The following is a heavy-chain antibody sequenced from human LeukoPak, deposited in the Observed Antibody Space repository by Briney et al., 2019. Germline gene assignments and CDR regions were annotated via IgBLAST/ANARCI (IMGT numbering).Heavy chain of an antibody. J-gene: IGHJ4*02. V-gene: IGHV3-23*01. CDR3: APDLRGSASSLDD. CDR2: ISGSGAST. Sequence: GGSLRLSCAASGFTFSNYAMSWVRQAPGKGLEWVSLISGSGASTYYPDSVKGRFTISRDNSKNTLSLQMNSLRAEDTAVYHCAPDLRGSASSLDDWGQGTLVTVSS. D-gene: IGHD6-25*01. CDR1: GFTFSNYA.